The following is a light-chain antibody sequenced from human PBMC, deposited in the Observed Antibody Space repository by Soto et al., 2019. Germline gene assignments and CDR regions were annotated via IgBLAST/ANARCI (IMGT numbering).Light chain of an antibody. CDR1: QNIGNW. V-gene: IGKV1-5*01. J-gene: IGKJ2*01. Sequence: DIQMTQSPSTLSASVGDRVTINCRASQNIGNWLAWYQQKPGKAPNLLIYGASSLQSGVPSSFSGSGFGTECTLTIRSLQPDDFASYYCQQYDSYPYTFGQGTKLEIK. CDR2: GAS. CDR3: QQYDSYPYT.